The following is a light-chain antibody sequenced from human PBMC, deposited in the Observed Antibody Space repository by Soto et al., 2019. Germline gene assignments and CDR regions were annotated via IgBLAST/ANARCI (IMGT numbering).Light chain of an antibody. V-gene: IGKV1-5*01. J-gene: IGKJ1*01. CDR2: DAS. CDR3: QQFNTSPWT. Sequence: DIQMTQSPSTLPASVGDRFTITCRASQSISNWLAWYQQKPGKAPNLLIYDASTLQGGVPSRFSGSGSGTEFTLTISSLQPDDFATYYCQQFNTSPWTFGQGTKVDIK. CDR1: QSISNW.